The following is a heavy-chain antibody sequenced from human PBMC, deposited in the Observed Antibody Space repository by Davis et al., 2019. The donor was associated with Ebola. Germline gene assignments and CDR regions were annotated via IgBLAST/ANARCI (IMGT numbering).Heavy chain of an antibody. CDR1: GFTFSRYW. CDR3: AREEMATISSWPDY. V-gene: IGHV3-7*01. Sequence: GESLKISCAASGFTFSRYWMSWVRQAPGKGLEWVANIKTDGTEGYYANSVKGRFTISRDNAKNSLYLQMNSLRGEDTAVYYCAREEMATISSWPDYWGQGTLVTVSS. CDR2: IKTDGTEG. D-gene: IGHD5-24*01. J-gene: IGHJ4*02.